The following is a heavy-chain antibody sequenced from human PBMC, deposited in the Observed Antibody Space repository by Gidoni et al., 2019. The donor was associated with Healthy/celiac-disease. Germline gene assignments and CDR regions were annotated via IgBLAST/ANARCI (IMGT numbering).Heavy chain of an antibody. J-gene: IGHJ4*02. CDR1: GFTVSSNY. V-gene: IGHV3-66*01. Sequence: EVQLVESGGGLAQPGGSLRLSCAASGFTVSSNYMSWVRQAPGKGLEWVSVIYSGGSTYYADSVKGRFTISRDNSKNTLYLQMNSLRAEDTAVYYCARTDSSSSTDYWGQGTLVTVSS. CDR3: ARTDSSSSTDY. CDR2: IYSGGST. D-gene: IGHD6-13*01.